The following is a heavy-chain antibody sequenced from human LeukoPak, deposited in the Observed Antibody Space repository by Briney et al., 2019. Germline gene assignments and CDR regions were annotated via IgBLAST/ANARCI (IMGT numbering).Heavy chain of an antibody. CDR2: IKQDGSEK. J-gene: IGHJ4*02. Sequence: GGSLRLSCAASGFTFSSYWMSWVRQAPGKGLEWVANIKQDGSEKYYVDSVKGRFTISRDNAKNSLYLQMNSLRAEDTAVYYCARAQGFYDSSGYYQNFGYWGQGTLVTVSS. CDR1: GFTFSSYW. D-gene: IGHD3-22*01. CDR3: ARAQGFYDSSGYYQNFGY. V-gene: IGHV3-7*01.